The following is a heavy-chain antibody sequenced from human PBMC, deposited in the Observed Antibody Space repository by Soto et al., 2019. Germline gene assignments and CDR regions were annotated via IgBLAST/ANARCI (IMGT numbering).Heavy chain of an antibody. CDR2: TYYRSRWPF. CDR1: GDSVSSNRGA. CDR3: GGVTWLRGMDV. V-gene: IGHV6-1*01. Sequence: SQTLSLTCAISGDSVSSNRGAWDWIRPSPSRGLEWLGRTYYRSRWPFAYALSVKSRVTIDTDTSKNQFSLHVDSLTPADPAVYYCGGVTWLRGMDVWGQGTPVTVSS. J-gene: IGHJ6*02. D-gene: IGHD3-10*01.